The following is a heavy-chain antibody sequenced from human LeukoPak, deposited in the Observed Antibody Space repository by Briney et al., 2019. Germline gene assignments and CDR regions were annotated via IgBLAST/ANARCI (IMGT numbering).Heavy chain of an antibody. CDR2: INPSDGGT. CDR3: ARSCDSSGYLDY. J-gene: IGHJ4*02. CDR1: GYSFTSCY. D-gene: IGHD3-22*01. V-gene: IGHV1-46*03. Sequence: ASAKVSCKASGYSFTSCYVHVVRPTPGAGLVWMGIINPSDGGTTYAQKFQGRVTMTRDTSTTTVYMELSSLRSEDTAVYYCARSCDSSGYLDYWGQGTLVTVSS.